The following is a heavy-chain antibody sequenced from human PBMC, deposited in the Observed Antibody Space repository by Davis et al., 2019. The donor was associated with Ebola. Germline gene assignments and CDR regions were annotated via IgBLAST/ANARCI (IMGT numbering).Heavy chain of an antibody. D-gene: IGHD5-24*01. Sequence: GGSLRLSCAASGFTFSSYGMHWVRQAPGKGLEWVAVISYDGSNKYYADSVKGRFTISRDNSKNTLYLQMNTLRTEDTAVYYCASEGWLQLDYWGQGTLVTVSS. CDR3: ASEGWLQLDY. CDR2: ISYDGSNK. CDR1: GFTFSSYG. J-gene: IGHJ4*02. V-gene: IGHV3-30*03.